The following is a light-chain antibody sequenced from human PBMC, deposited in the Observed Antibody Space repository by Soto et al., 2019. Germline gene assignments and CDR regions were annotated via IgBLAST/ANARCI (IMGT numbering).Light chain of an antibody. CDR2: DAS. Sequence: DIQMTQSPSSLSASVGDRVVITCRASQSITYHLNWYQQRPGKAPNLLIFDASTLESGVPSRFSGSGSGTTFTLTISSLQSDDFATYYCLQYNGYYRTFGQGTKVDIK. CDR1: QSITYH. CDR3: LQYNGYYRT. J-gene: IGKJ1*01. V-gene: IGKV1-5*01.